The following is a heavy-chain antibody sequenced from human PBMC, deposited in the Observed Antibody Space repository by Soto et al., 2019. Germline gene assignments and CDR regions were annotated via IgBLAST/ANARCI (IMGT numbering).Heavy chain of an antibody. CDR2: IFLSGTT. Sequence: KPSETLSLTCGVSGGSLSGATYSWNWIRQPPGKGLEWIGYIFLSGTTYYNPSLKSRVTISIDVSKNQFSLSLRSLTAADTAVYYCARSREFDYWSQGTLVTVSS. CDR1: GGSLSGATYS. V-gene: IGHV4-30-2*01. J-gene: IGHJ4*02. CDR3: ARSREFDY.